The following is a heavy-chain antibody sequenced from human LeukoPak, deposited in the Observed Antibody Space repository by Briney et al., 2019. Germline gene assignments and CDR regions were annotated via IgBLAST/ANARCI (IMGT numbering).Heavy chain of an antibody. D-gene: IGHD6-13*01. Sequence: ASVKVSCKASGGTFSSYDISWVRQAPGQGLEWMGIINPSGGSTSYAQKFQGRVTMTRDMSTSTVYMELSSLRSEDTAVYYCARDWQLGYFDYWGQGTLVTVSS. CDR3: ARDWQLGYFDY. CDR2: INPSGGST. V-gene: IGHV1-46*01. J-gene: IGHJ4*02. CDR1: GGTFSSYD.